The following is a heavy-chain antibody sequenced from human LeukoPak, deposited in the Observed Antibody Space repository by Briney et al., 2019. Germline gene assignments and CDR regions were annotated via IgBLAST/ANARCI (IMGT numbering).Heavy chain of an antibody. V-gene: IGHV4-39*01. Sequence: PSETLSLTCTVSGGSISSSSYYWGWIRQPPGKGLEWIGSIYCSGSTYYNPSLKSRVTISVDTSKNQFSLKLSSVTAADTAVYYCARQLSDYGSGSYYIPYNWFDPWGQGTLVTVSS. J-gene: IGHJ5*02. CDR1: GGSISSSSYY. D-gene: IGHD3-10*01. CDR3: ARQLSDYGSGSYYIPYNWFDP. CDR2: IYCSGST.